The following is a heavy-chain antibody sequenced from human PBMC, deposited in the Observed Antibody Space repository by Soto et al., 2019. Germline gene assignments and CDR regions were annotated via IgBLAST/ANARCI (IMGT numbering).Heavy chain of an antibody. CDR2: ISAYNGNT. V-gene: IGHV1-18*04. J-gene: IGHJ4*02. Sequence: QVQLVQSGAAVKKPGASVKVSCKASGYTFTSYGISWVRQAPGQGLERMGWISAYNGNTNYAQKLQGRDTMTTDTSTSTAYMELRSLRADDTTVYYCPRESEVVEADYCCQGTLVTFSS. CDR3: PRESEVVEADY. D-gene: IGHD3-22*01. CDR1: GYTFTSYG.